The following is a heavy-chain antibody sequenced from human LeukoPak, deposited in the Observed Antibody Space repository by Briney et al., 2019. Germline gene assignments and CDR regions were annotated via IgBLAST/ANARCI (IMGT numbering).Heavy chain of an antibody. J-gene: IGHJ4*02. CDR2: IYSGGST. CDR1: GFTVSSNY. D-gene: IGHD3-10*01. Sequence: GGSLRLSCAASGFTVSSNYMSWFRQAPGKGLEWVSVIYSGGSTYYADSVKGRFTISRDNSKNTLYLQMNSLRAEDTAVYYCARQTRLWFGESKSAFDYWGQGTLVTVSS. CDR3: ARQTRLWFGESKSAFDY. V-gene: IGHV3-66*04.